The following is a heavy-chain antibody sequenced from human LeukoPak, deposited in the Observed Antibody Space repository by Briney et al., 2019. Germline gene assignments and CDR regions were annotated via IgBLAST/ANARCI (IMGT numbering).Heavy chain of an antibody. CDR1: GFTFDDYG. CDR2: ISSSGSTI. J-gene: IGHJ6*03. D-gene: IGHD3-10*01. CDR3: ARGNHVSMVRGVIIAYYMDV. V-gene: IGHV3-48*03. Sequence: PGGSLRLSCAASGFTFDDYGMNWVRQAPGKGLEWVSYISSSGSTIYYADSVKGRFTISRDNAKNSLYLQMNSLRAEDTAVYYCARGNHVSMVRGVIIAYYMDVWGKGTTVTISS.